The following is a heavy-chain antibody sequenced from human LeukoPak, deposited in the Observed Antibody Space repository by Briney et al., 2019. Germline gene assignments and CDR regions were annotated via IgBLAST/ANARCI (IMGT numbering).Heavy chain of an antibody. D-gene: IGHD6-19*01. J-gene: IGHJ4*02. Sequence: PGGSLRLSCAASGFTLRSYAVSWVRQAPGKGLEWVSSITGSGDSTYYADSVKGRFTTSRDNSKSTLYLQMNSLRAEDTAVYYCAKTHSSGWLFDYWGQGTLVSVSS. V-gene: IGHV3-23*01. CDR2: ITGSGDST. CDR3: AKTHSSGWLFDY. CDR1: GFTLRSYA.